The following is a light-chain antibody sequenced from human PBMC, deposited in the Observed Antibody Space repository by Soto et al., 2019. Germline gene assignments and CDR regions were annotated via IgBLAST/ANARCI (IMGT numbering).Light chain of an antibody. J-gene: IGLJ2*01. V-gene: IGLV2-23*01. CDR1: SSDLGSYDL. Sequence: QSVLTQPASVSGSPGQSITISCTGTSSDLGSYDLVSWYQQHPGKAPKLIIYEGGKRPSGVSDRFSGSKSAYTASLTISGLQTDDEADYYCSSYAGWSTWVFGGGTKGTVL. CDR2: EGG. CDR3: SSYAGWSTWV.